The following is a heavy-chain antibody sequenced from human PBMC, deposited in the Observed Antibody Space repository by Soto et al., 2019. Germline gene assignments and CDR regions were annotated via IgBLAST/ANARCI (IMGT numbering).Heavy chain of an antibody. CDR1: GFTFSTFD. CDR3: VKGAWLDY. Sequence: EVQLLESGGGLVQPGGTLILSCAASGFTFSTFDMTWVRQPPWKGLEWVSLIRGRSGSTYYADSVKGRFTTSKDNSKNTLYLQMNSLRAEATAVYFCVKGAWLDYWGQGNMLTVSS. V-gene: IGHV3-23*01. CDR2: IRGRSGST. J-gene: IGHJ4*02.